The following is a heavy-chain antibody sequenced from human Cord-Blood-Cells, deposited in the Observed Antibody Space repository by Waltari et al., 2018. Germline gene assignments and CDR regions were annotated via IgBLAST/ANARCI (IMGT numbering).Heavy chain of an antibody. Sequence: QVQLVQSGAEVKKPGSSVKVSCKASGGTFSSYAISWVRQAPGQGLEWMGGIIPIFGTANYAQKFQGRVTITADKSMSTAYMELSSLRSEDTAVYYCAREKGGYSYGYDWFDPWGQGTLVTVSS. D-gene: IGHD5-18*01. V-gene: IGHV1-69*06. J-gene: IGHJ5*02. CDR1: GGTFSSYA. CDR3: AREKGGYSYGYDWFDP. CDR2: IIPIFGTA.